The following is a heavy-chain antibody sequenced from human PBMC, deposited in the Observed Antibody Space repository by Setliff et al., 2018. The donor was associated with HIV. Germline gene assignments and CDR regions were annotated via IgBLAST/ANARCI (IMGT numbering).Heavy chain of an antibody. CDR1: GGSISSSSYY. Sequence: SETLSLTCTVSGGSISSSSYYWGWIRQPPGKGLEWLGTIYYSGTTYYNPSLKSRVTISVDTSKNQFSLRLSSVTAADTAVYYCARVPRQLLKGAAAYFDYWGQGILVTVSS. D-gene: IGHD5-18*01. V-gene: IGHV4-39*07. CDR3: ARVPRQLLKGAAAYFDY. CDR2: IYYSGTT. J-gene: IGHJ4*02.